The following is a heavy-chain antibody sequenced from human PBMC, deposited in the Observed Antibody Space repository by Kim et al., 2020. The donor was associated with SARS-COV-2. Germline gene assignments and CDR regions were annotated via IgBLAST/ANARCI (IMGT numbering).Heavy chain of an antibody. CDR2: IIPILGIA. Sequence: SVKVSCKASGGTFSSYAISWVRQAPGQGLEWMGRIIPILGIANYAQKFQGRVTITADKSTSTAYMELSSLRSEDTAVYYCARDYRVVVTAIESWFDPWGQGTLFTVSS. D-gene: IGHD2-21*02. V-gene: IGHV1-69*04. CDR1: GGTFSSYA. J-gene: IGHJ5*02. CDR3: ARDYRVVVTAIESWFDP.